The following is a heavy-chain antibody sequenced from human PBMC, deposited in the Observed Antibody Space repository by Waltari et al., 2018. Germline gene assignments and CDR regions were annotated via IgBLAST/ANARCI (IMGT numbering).Heavy chain of an antibody. CDR1: GYTFTHYG. CDR3: AKEGDGSGTRGWFDP. V-gene: IGHV1-18*01. J-gene: IGHJ5*02. CDR2: ISAYNVNT. Sequence: QVQLVQSGAEVKKPGASVKVSCKASGYTFTHYGITWVRQAPGQGLEWMGWISAYNVNTNYEQKDQGRVTMTIDTSTTTAYMELRSLRSDDTAIYYCAKEGDGSGTRGWFDPWGQGTLVTVSS. D-gene: IGHD3-10*01.